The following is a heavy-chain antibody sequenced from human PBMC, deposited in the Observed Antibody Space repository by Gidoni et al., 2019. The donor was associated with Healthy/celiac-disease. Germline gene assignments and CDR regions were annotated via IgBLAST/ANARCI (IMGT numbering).Heavy chain of an antibody. D-gene: IGHD3-22*01. CDR2: IYYSGST. Sequence: QVQLQESGPGLVTPSQTLSLTCTFSGGSISSCDYYWSWIRQPPGKGLEWIGYIYYSGSTYYNTSLKSRVTISVDTSKKQFSLKLSSVTAADTAVYYCARGSYDSSSPYYFDYWGQGTLVTVSS. CDR1: GGSISSCDYY. CDR3: ARGSYDSSSPYYFDY. J-gene: IGHJ4*02. V-gene: IGHV4-30-4*01.